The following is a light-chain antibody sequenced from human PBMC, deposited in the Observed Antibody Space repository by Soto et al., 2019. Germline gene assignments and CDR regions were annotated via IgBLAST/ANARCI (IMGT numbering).Light chain of an antibody. V-gene: IGKV1-12*01. CDR3: QQANSFPIT. Sequence: DIQMTQSPSSVSASLGDRVTITCRASQGISSWLAWYQQRPGKAPKLLIYAASSLQSGVPSRFSGRGSGTDFTLTISLQPEDFATYCCQQANSFPITFGQGTRLEIK. CDR2: AAS. CDR1: QGISSW. J-gene: IGKJ5*01.